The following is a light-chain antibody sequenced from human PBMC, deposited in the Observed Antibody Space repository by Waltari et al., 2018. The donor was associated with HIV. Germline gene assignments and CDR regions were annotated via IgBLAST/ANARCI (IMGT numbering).Light chain of an antibody. CDR2: KNN. CDR1: NSNIGSND. J-gene: IGLJ1*01. V-gene: IGLV1-47*01. CDR3: CSCPRSGIRYV. Sequence: QSVVTQPPSASGTPGQRVTIFCSGSNSNIGSNDLYWYQQFPATAPKLLIYKNNQRPSGVPDRFSGSKSGTSGSLVISGLRSEDEADYYCCSCPRSGIRYVFGTGTKVTVL.